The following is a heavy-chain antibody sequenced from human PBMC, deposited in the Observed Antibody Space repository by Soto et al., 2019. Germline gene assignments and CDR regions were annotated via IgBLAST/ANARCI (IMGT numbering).Heavy chain of an antibody. CDR1: GGSITSGGYY. V-gene: IGHV4-31*03. Sequence: QVQLQESGPGLVKPSQTLSLTCTVSGGSITSGGYYWSWIRQHPGKGLEWIGYIYYSGSTYYNPALKLRVTISVDTSKNQFYLKLSSVTAADTAVYYCAGDSSGYYYVGRVFDYLGQGTLVT. CDR3: AGDSSGYYYVGRVFDY. J-gene: IGHJ4*02. CDR2: IYYSGST. D-gene: IGHD3-22*01.